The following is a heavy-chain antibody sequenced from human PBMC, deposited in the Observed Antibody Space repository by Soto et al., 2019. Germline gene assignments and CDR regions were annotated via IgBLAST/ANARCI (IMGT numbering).Heavy chain of an antibody. CDR3: AKSTSGAVVTPRVHHYYYYYGMDV. J-gene: IGHJ6*02. CDR1: GFTFSSYA. D-gene: IGHD6-19*01. CDR2: ISGSGGST. Sequence: GGSLRLSCAASGFTFSSYAMSWVRQAPGKGLEWVSAISGSGGSTYYADSVKGRFTISRDNSKNTLYLQMNSLRAEDTAVYYCAKSTSGAVVTPRVHHYYYYYGMDVWGQGTTVTVSS. V-gene: IGHV3-23*01.